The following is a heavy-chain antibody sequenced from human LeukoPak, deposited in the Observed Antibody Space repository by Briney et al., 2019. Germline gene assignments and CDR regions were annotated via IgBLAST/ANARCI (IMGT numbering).Heavy chain of an antibody. Sequence: GASVKVSCKASGYTFTSYDINRVRQATGQGLEWMGWMNPNSGNTGYAQKFQGRVTMTRNTSISTAYMELSSLRSEDTAVYYCVRGIRGRRTFDYWGQGTLVTVSS. D-gene: IGHD3-16*01. CDR1: GYTFTSYD. CDR2: MNPNSGNT. CDR3: VRGIRGRRTFDY. V-gene: IGHV1-8*01. J-gene: IGHJ4*02.